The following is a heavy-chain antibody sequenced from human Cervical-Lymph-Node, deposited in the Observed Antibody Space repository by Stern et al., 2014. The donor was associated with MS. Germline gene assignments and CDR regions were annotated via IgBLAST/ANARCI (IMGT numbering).Heavy chain of an antibody. CDR2: ISSSGSTT. V-gene: IGHV3-11*01. Sequence: VQLVESGGDLVKPGGSLRLSCAASGFNFSDNYMSWIRQAPGKGLDWVSYISSSGSTTYYADSVKGLFTISRANAKNSLYLQMNSLRAEDTAVYYCARDGGGPTPYGFIDFWGQGTLVTVSS. CDR3: ARDGGGPTPYGFIDF. D-gene: IGHD2-21*01. J-gene: IGHJ4*02. CDR1: GFNFSDNY.